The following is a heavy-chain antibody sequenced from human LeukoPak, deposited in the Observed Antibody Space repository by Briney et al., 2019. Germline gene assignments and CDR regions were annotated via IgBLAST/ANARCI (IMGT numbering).Heavy chain of an antibody. J-gene: IGHJ4*02. V-gene: IGHV3-30*18. CDR3: AKHYGNTPYYFDC. Sequence: GGSLRLSCAASGFTFSSYGMHWVRQAPGKGLEWVAVISYDGSNKYYADSVKGRFTISRDNSKNTLYLQMNSLRAEDTAVYYCAKHYGNTPYYFDCWGQGTLVTVSS. CDR1: GFTFSSYG. D-gene: IGHD1-14*01. CDR2: ISYDGSNK.